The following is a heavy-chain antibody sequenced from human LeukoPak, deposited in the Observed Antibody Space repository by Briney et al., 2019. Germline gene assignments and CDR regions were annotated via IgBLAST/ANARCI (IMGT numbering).Heavy chain of an antibody. D-gene: IGHD1-26*01. CDR2: ISGSGGST. Sequence: PGGSLRLSCAASGFTFSSYAMSWVRQAPGKGLEWVSAISGSGGSTYYADSVKGRFTISRDNSKNTLYLQMNSLRAEDTAVYYCAENKLLVGETFDYWGQGTLVTVSS. V-gene: IGHV3-23*01. CDR3: AENKLLVGETFDY. J-gene: IGHJ4*02. CDR1: GFTFSSYA.